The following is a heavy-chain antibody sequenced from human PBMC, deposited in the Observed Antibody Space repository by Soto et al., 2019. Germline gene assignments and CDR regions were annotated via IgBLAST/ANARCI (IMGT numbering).Heavy chain of an antibody. CDR3: ASSAGHQDYYGMDV. J-gene: IGHJ6*02. CDR2: IIPIFGTA. CDR1: GGTFSSYA. Sequence: GASVKVSCKASGGTFSSYAISWVRQAPGQGLEWMGGIIPIFGTANYAQKFQGRVTITADESTRTAYMELSSLRSEDTAVYYCASSAGHQDYYGMDVWGQGTTVTVSS. V-gene: IGHV1-69*13. D-gene: IGHD6-13*01.